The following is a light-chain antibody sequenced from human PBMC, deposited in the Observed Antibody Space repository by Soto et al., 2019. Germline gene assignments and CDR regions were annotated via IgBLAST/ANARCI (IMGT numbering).Light chain of an antibody. J-gene: IGLJ1*01. V-gene: IGLV2-14*01. CDR3: SSYTTSSTRV. Sequence: QSALTQPASVSGSPGQSITISCTGTISDLGTYHFVSWYQQHPDKAPKLITYEVSNRPSGVSNRFSGSKSGNTASLTISGLQAEDEAHYYCSSYTTSSTRVFGTGTKLTVL. CDR2: EVS. CDR1: ISDLGTYHF.